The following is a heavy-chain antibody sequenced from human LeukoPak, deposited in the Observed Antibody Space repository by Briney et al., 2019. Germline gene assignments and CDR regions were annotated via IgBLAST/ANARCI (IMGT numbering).Heavy chain of an antibody. J-gene: IGHJ4*02. Sequence: GGSLRLSCAASGFTFSSYSMNWVRQAPGKGLEWVAFIRNDGSIIYNADSVKGRFTISRDNSKNTLFLQMNSLRADDTAVYYCAKDTPLCYFDYWGQGTLVTVSS. CDR1: GFTFSSYS. CDR2: IRNDGSII. CDR3: AKDTPLCYFDY. V-gene: IGHV3-30*02. D-gene: IGHD3-16*01.